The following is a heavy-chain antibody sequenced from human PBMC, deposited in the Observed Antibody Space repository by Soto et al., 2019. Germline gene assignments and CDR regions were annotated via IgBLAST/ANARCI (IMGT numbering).Heavy chain of an antibody. V-gene: IGHV3-30-3*01. J-gene: IGHJ3*02. CDR2: LSYDGSNK. CDR3: AREGSRGLVLGAFDI. Sequence: QVQLVESGGGVVQPGRSLRLSCAASGFTFSSYAMHWVRQAPGKGLEWVAVLSYDGSNKYYADSVKGRFTISRDNSKNTLYLQMNSLRAEDTAVYYCAREGSRGLVLGAFDIWGQGTMVTVSS. CDR1: GFTFSSYA. D-gene: IGHD3-10*01.